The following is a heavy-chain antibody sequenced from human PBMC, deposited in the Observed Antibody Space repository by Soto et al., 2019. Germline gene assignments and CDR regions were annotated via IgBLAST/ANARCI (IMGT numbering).Heavy chain of an antibody. Sequence: TGGSLRLSCVGSGFTLSSAWINWVRQSPGKGLEWVGRIRSQSDGGTTDFAASVKGRSAIARDDSKHTMYLQMNSLRMEDTAVYYCTTDSHYTGFLVCFDYWGLGTLVTVSS. CDR2: IRSQSDGGTT. CDR3: TTDSHYTGFLVCFDY. D-gene: IGHD1-1*01. V-gene: IGHV3-15*07. J-gene: IGHJ4*01. CDR1: GFTLSSAW.